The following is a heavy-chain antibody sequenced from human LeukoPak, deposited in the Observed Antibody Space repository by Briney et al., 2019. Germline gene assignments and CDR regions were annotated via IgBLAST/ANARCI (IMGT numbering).Heavy chain of an antibody. D-gene: IGHD3-3*01. CDR3: ARLALRHYDFWSGYSSYFDY. CDR1: GYSFTSYW. V-gene: IGHV5-51*01. CDR2: IYPGDSDT. Sequence: GESLKISCKGSGYSFTSYWIGWVRQMPGKGLEWMGIIYPGDSDTRYSPSFQGQVTISADKSISTAYLQWSSLKASDTAMYYCARLALRHYDFWSGYSSYFDYWGQGTLVTVSS. J-gene: IGHJ4*02.